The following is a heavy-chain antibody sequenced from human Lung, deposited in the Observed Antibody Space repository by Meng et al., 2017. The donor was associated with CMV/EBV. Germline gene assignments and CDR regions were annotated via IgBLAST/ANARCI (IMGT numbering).Heavy chain of an antibody. V-gene: IGHV1-8*01. D-gene: IGHD4-17*01. CDR1: GYTLTTYG. J-gene: IGHJ6*02. CDR2: VNPYNGDG. Sequence: ASVKVSCKASGYTLTTYGINWVRQAPGQGLEWMGWVNPYNGDGGYAQRFQGRVTVTTDTSINTAYLELTSLRSDDTAVYYCVRAVHGLEIWGHGTTVTVSS. CDR3: VRAVHGLEI.